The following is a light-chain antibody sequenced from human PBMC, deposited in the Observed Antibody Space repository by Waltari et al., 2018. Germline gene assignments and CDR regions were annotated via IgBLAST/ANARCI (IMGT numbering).Light chain of an antibody. CDR2: EKN. CDR1: SVRNHY. J-gene: IGLJ3*02. Sequence: SSELTQGPPVSVALGQTVRITCQGDSVRNHYASWYQQTPGQAPILVIYEKNNRPSGIPDRFSGSISGETACLTITGARAEDEADYYCNSGDSSAFRWVFGAGTRLTVL. CDR3: NSGDSSAFRWV. V-gene: IGLV3-19*01.